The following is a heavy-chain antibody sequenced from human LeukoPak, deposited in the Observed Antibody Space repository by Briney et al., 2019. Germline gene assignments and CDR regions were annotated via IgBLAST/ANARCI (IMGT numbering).Heavy chain of an antibody. Sequence: GGSLRLSCAASGFTFSSYAMHWVRQAPGKGLEWVSAISGSGGSTYYADSVKGRFTISRDNSKNTLYLQMNSLRAEDTAVYYCAKDLSYSKQPDAFDIWGQGTMVTVSS. CDR2: ISGSGGST. CDR1: GFTFSSYA. CDR3: AKDLSYSKQPDAFDI. D-gene: IGHD6-13*01. J-gene: IGHJ3*02. V-gene: IGHV3-23*01.